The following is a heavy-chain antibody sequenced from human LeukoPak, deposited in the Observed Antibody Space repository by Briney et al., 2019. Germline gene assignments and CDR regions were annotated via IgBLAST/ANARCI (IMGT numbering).Heavy chain of an antibody. CDR1: GFTVSSNY. J-gene: IGHJ4*02. V-gene: IGHV3-66*01. D-gene: IGHD3-16*02. CDR3: ARRPPRYYDYVWGSYPDYFDY. Sequence: GGSLRLSCAASGFTVSSNYMSWVRQAPGKGLEWVSVIYSGGSTYYADSVKGRFTIFRDNSKNTLYLQMNSLRAEDTAVYYCARRPPRYYDYVWGSYPDYFDYWGQRTLVTVSS. CDR2: IYSGGST.